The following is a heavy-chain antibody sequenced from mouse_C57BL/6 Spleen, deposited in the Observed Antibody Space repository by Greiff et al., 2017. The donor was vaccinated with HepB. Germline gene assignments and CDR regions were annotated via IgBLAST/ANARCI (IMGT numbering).Heavy chain of an antibody. CDR2: IDPSDSYT. CDR3: ARQAFYGNYEGRFAY. J-gene: IGHJ3*01. D-gene: IGHD2-10*01. Sequence: QVQLQQPGAELVRPGTSVKLSCKASGYTFTSYWMHWVKQRPGQGLEWIGVIDPSDSYTNYNQKFKGKATLTVDTSSSTAYMQLSSLTSEDSAVYYCARQAFYGNYEGRFAYWGQGTLVTVSA. V-gene: IGHV1-59*01. CDR1: GYTFTSYW.